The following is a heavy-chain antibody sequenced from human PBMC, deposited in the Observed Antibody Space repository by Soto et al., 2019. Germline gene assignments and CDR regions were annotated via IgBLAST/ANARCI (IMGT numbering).Heavy chain of an antibody. CDR1: GYTFTSYG. Sequence: ASVKVSFKASGYTFTSYGISWVRQAPGQGLEWMGWISAYNGNTNYAQKLQGRVTMTTDTSTSTAYMELRSLRSDDTAVYYCARGNLPMGGLLGVGEAPLDVWGQGTTVTGS. CDR2: ISAYNGNT. J-gene: IGHJ6*02. CDR3: ARGNLPMGGLLGVGEAPLDV. V-gene: IGHV1-18*01. D-gene: IGHD3-10*01.